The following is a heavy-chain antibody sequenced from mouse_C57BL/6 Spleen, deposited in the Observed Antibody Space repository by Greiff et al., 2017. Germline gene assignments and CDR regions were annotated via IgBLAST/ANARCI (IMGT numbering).Heavy chain of an antibody. Sequence: QVQLQQPGAELVKPGASVKLSCTASGYTFTSYWMQWVKQRPGQGLEWIGEIDPSDSYTNYNHKFKGKATLTVDTSSSTAYMQLSSLTSEDSAVYDCARRSSRSWFAYWGQGTLVTVSA. J-gene: IGHJ3*01. D-gene: IGHD1-1*01. CDR3: ARRSSRSWFAY. CDR1: GYTFTSYW. CDR2: IDPSDSYT. V-gene: IGHV1-50*01.